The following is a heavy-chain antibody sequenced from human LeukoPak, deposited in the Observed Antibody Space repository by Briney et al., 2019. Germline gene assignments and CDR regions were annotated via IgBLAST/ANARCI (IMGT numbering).Heavy chain of an antibody. CDR1: GGSISSSSYY. CDR3: AGASGDTAMVLSWFDP. Sequence: PSETLSLTCTVSGGSISSSSYYWGWIRQPPGKGRVWIGSIYYSGSTYYNPSLKSRVTISVDTSKNQFSLKLSSVTAADTAVYYCAGASGDTAMVLSWFDPWGQGTLVTVSS. D-gene: IGHD5-18*01. CDR2: IYYSGST. V-gene: IGHV4-39*01. J-gene: IGHJ5*02.